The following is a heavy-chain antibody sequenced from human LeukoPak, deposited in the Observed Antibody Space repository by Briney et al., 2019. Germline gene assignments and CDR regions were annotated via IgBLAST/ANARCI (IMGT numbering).Heavy chain of an antibody. Sequence: ASVKVSCKASGGTFSSYAISWVRQAPGQGLEWMGGIIPIFGTANYAQKFQGRVTITADESTSTAYMELSSLRSEDTAVYYCARVYCSSTSCYLGGEEYNWFDPWGQGTLVTVSS. J-gene: IGHJ5*02. CDR1: GGTFSSYA. CDR2: IIPIFGTA. CDR3: ARVYCSSTSCYLGGEEYNWFDP. D-gene: IGHD2-2*01. V-gene: IGHV1-69*13.